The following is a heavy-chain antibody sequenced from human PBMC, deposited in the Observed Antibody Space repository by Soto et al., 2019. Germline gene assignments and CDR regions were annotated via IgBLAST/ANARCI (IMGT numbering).Heavy chain of an antibody. D-gene: IGHD6-6*01. Sequence: SLTCAVSGYSISSGYYWGWLRQPPGKGLEWIGSIYHGGSTYYNPSLKSRVTISVDRSKNQFSLKLSSVTAADTAVYYCARAYSSSSAVAFDYWGQGTLVTVSS. CDR1: GYSISSGYY. CDR3: ARAYSSSSAVAFDY. V-gene: IGHV4-38-2*01. CDR2: IYHGGST. J-gene: IGHJ4*02.